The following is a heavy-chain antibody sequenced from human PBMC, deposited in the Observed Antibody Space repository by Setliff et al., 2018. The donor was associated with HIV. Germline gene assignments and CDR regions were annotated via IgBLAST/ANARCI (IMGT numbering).Heavy chain of an antibody. D-gene: IGHD6-19*01. J-gene: IGHJ4*02. V-gene: IGHV1-8*02. Sequence: ASVKVSCKASGYTFTSYDINWVRQAPGQGLEWMGWMNPNSGNTGYARKFQGRITMTRNTSITTAYMELSSLGSEDTAAYYCARVIGYFSGWYLKYWGQGTPVTVSS. CDR1: GYTFTSYD. CDR3: ARVIGYFSGWYLKY. CDR2: MNPNSGNT.